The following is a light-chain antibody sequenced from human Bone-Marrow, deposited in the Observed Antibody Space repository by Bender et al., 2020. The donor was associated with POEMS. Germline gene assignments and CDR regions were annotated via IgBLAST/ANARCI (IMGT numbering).Light chain of an antibody. J-gene: IGLJ3*02. Sequence: QSALTQPASVSGSPGQSITISCAGTSSDAVSWYQQHPGKPPKLIIPDVYNRPSRVSYRFSGSKSGDTDSLIISGLRAEDEAHYYCSSYTSTNTLEWMFGGGTKLTVL. CDR3: SSYTSTNTLEWM. CDR2: DVY. V-gene: IGLV2-14*03. CDR1: SSDAV.